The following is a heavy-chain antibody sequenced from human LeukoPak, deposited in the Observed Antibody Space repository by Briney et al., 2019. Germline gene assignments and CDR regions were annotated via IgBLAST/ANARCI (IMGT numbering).Heavy chain of an antibody. V-gene: IGHV3-48*04. CDR1: GFTFSSYA. Sequence: GGSLRLSCAASGFTFSSYAMSWVRQAPGKGLEWVSYISSSGSSIYYADSVKGRFTISRDNAKNSLYLQMNSLRAEDTAVYYCARESTYYGSGRLTDYWGQGTLVTVSS. J-gene: IGHJ4*02. D-gene: IGHD3-10*01. CDR3: ARESTYYGSGRLTDY. CDR2: ISSSGSSI.